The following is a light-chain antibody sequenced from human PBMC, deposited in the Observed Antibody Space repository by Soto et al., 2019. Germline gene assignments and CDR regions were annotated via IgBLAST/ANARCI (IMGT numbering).Light chain of an antibody. V-gene: IGLV1-44*01. J-gene: IGLJ3*02. CDR2: NTD. CDR1: SPNIGSNT. CDR3: AAWDDSLNGWV. Sequence: QAVVSQPPSTSGTPGQRVTISCSGSSPNIGSNTVNWYQQVPGTAPKLLIYNTDQRPSGVPDRFSVSKSGTSASLAISGLQSEDEADYYCAAWDDSLNGWVFGGGTKLTVL.